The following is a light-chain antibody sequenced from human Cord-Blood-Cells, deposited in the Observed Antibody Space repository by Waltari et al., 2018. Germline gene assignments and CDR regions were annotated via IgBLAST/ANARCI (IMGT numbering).Light chain of an antibody. CDR3: QQYNSYSPWT. J-gene: IGKJ1*01. CDR2: YAC. CDR1: QSISSW. V-gene: IGKV1-5*01. Sequence: DIQMTQSPSTLSASVGDRVTLTCRASQSISSWLAWYQQKPGKAPKLLIYYACSLESGVPSRFSGSGSGTEFTLTISSLQPDDFATYYCQQYNSYSPWTFGQGTKVEIK.